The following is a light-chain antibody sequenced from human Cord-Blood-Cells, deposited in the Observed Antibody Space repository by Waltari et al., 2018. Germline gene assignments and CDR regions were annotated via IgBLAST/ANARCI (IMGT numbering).Light chain of an antibody. CDR1: QSVSSN. J-gene: IGKJ4*01. CDR3: QQYNNWLT. V-gene: IGKV3-15*01. CDR2: GAS. Sequence: EIVMTQSPATLSVSPGERATLSCRASQSVSSNVAWYQQKPGQAPRLLIYGASTRATVIPARASGSGSGTEFTLTISSLQSEDFAVYYCQQYNNWLTFGGGTKVEIK.